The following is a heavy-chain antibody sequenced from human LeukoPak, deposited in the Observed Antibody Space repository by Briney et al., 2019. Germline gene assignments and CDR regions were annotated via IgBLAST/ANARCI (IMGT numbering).Heavy chain of an antibody. CDR3: ARVLSGRGSLYSYYYYMDV. V-gene: IGHV3-30*14. CDR2: LSYDGSNK. D-gene: IGHD3-10*01. J-gene: IGHJ6*03. Sequence: GGSLRLSCAASGFTFSSYAMHWVRQAPGKGLEWVAVLSYDGSNKYYADSVKGRFTISRDISKNTLYLQMNSLRAEDTAVYYCARVLSGRGSLYSYYYYMDVWGKGTTVTISS. CDR1: GFTFSSYA.